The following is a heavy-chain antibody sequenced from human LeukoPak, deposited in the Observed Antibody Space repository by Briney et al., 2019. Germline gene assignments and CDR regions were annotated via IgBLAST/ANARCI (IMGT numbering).Heavy chain of an antibody. CDR2: ISVGSSTI. V-gene: IGHV3-48*03. D-gene: IGHD2-15*01. CDR1: GFSFSTYE. CDR3: ARENKVEDASDI. Sequence: GGSLRPSCEASGFSFSTYEMDWVRQAPGKGLEWVSYISVGSSTIYYAASVRGRFTTSRDNAKNSLYLEMNSLRVEDTAVYYCARENKVEDASDIWGQGTMVTVSS. J-gene: IGHJ3*02.